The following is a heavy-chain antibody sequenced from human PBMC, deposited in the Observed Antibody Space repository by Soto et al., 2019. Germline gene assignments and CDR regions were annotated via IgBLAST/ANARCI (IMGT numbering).Heavy chain of an antibody. CDR1: GYTFTSYG. CDR3: ATIFGVVPDSYYYYGMDV. CDR2: IIPIFGTA. Sequence: GASVKVSCKASGYTFTSYGISWVRQAPGQGLEWMGGIIPIFGTANYAQKFQGRVTITADESTSTAYMELSSLRSEDTAVYYCATIFGVVPDSYYYYGMDVWGQGTTVTVSS. J-gene: IGHJ6*02. D-gene: IGHD3-3*01. V-gene: IGHV1-69*13.